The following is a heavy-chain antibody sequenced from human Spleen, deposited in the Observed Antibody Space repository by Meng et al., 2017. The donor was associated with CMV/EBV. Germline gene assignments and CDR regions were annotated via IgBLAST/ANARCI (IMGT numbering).Heavy chain of an antibody. V-gene: IGHV3-74*01. Sequence: GESLKISCKASGFPFSTYAMSWVRQAPGKGLVWVSRINSDGSSTSYADSVKGRFTISRDNAKNTLYLQMNSLRAEDTAVYYCARPLGYCSSTSCPGYYYYYGMDVWGQGTTVTVSS. J-gene: IGHJ6*02. D-gene: IGHD2-2*01. CDR2: INSDGSST. CDR1: GFPFSTYA. CDR3: ARPLGYCSSTSCPGYYYYYGMDV.